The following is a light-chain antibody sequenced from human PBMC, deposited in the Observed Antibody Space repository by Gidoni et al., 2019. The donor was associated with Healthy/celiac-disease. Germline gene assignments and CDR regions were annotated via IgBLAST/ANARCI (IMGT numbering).Light chain of an antibody. CDR2: GAS. Sequence: IVMTQSPATLSVSPGERATLSCRASQSVSNILAWYQQKPGQAPRLLIYGASTRATGIPARFSGSGSGTEFTLTISSLQSEDVAVYYCQTYNNWPPITFGQGTRLEIK. J-gene: IGKJ5*01. CDR1: QSVSNI. CDR3: QTYNNWPPIT. V-gene: IGKV3-15*01.